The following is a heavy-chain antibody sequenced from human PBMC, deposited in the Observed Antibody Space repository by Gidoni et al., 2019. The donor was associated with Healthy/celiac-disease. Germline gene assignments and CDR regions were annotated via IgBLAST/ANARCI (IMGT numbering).Heavy chain of an antibody. J-gene: IGHJ4*02. V-gene: IGHV3-33*01. CDR1: GFTFSRDG. CDR2: IWYDGSNK. D-gene: IGHD6-19*01. Sequence: QVQLVESGGGVVKPGRSLRLSCAASGFTFSRDGMHWVRQAPGKGLEWVAVIWYDGSNKYYADSVKGRFTISRDNSKNTLYLQMNSLRAEDTAVYYCARSGSGYSSGWYEDYWGQGTLVTVSS. CDR3: ARSGSGYSSGWYEDY.